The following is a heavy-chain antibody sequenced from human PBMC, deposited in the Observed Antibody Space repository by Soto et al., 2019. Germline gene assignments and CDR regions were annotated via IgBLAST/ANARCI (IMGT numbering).Heavy chain of an antibody. CDR2: INSDGSST. J-gene: IGHJ3*02. V-gene: IGHV3-74*01. Sequence: SGGSLRLSCAASGFTFSSYWMHWVRQAPGKGLVWVSRINSDGSSTSYADSVKGRFTISRDNAKNSLYLQMNSLRAEDTAVYYCAKNDYGDYLGALDIWGQGTMVTVSS. CDR1: GFTFSSYW. CDR3: AKNDYGDYLGALDI. D-gene: IGHD4-17*01.